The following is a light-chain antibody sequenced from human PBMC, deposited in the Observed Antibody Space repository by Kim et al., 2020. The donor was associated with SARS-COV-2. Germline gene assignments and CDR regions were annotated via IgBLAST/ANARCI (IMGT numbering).Light chain of an antibody. CDR3: QEYGSSRT. V-gene: IGKV3-20*01. CDR1: QSISSTY. CDR2: GAS. Sequence: EIVLTQSPGTLSLSPGERATLSWRASQSISSTYLAWYQQKPGQAPRLLIYGASSRATGIPDRFSGSASGTDFTLTISRLEPEDFAVYYCQEYGSSRTFGQGTKVDIK. J-gene: IGKJ1*01.